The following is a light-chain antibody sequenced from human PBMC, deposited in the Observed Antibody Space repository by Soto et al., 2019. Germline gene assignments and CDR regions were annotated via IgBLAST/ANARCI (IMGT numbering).Light chain of an antibody. J-gene: IGLJ2*01. CDR3: SSYTSSSTYVV. Sequence: QSALTQPASVSGSPGQSITISCTGTSSDIGGYNYVSWYQQHPGKAPKLMIYDDSNRPSGVSNRFSGSTSGNTASLTISGLQAEEEADYYCSSYTSSSTYVVFGGGTKLTVL. CDR1: SSDIGGYNY. V-gene: IGLV2-14*01. CDR2: DDS.